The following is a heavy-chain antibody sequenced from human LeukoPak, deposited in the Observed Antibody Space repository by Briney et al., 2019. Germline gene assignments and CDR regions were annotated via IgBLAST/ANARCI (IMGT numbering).Heavy chain of an antibody. CDR3: TRQELSGYYY. CDR1: GFTFSGSA. V-gene: IGHV3-73*01. CDR2: IRSKANSYAT. D-gene: IGHD3-22*01. J-gene: IGHJ4*02. Sequence: GGSLRLSCAASGFTFSGSAMHWVRQASGKGLEWVGRIRSKANSYATAYAASVKGRFTISRDDSKNTAYLQMNSLKTEDTAVYYCTRQELSGYYYWGQGTLVTVPS.